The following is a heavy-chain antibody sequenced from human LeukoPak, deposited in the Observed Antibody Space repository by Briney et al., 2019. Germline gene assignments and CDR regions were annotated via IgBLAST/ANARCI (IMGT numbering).Heavy chain of an antibody. CDR3: AKDRSFSGAPWYFDL. Sequence: GGSLRLSCAASGFTISNFAMNWVGQAPGKGLEWVSAIGGNSANLYHADSVKGRFTISRENYKSTLYMQMNNLRADDTAIYNCAKDRSFSGAPWYFDLWGRGTLVTVSS. CDR2: IGGNSANL. V-gene: IGHV3-23*01. J-gene: IGHJ2*01. CDR1: GFTISNFA.